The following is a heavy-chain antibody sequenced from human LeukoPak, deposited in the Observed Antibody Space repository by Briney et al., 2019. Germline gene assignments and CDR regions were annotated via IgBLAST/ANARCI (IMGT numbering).Heavy chain of an antibody. Sequence: GRPLRLSCAASGFTFSSYAMHWVRQAPGKGLEWVAVISYDGSNKYYADSVKGRFTISRDNSKNTLYLQMNSLRAEDTAVYYCARSEEEGGELLWFGGPDYYYYGMDVWGKGTTVTVSS. CDR3: ARSEEEGGELLWFGGPDYYYYGMDV. CDR1: GFTFSSYA. D-gene: IGHD3-10*01. J-gene: IGHJ6*04. V-gene: IGHV3-30*04. CDR2: ISYDGSNK.